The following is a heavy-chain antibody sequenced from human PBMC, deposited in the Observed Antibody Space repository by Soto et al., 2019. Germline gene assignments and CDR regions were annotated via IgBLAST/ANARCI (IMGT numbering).Heavy chain of an antibody. CDR3: ASGDTAMVPQT. J-gene: IGHJ5*02. D-gene: IGHD5-18*01. Sequence: SVKVSCKASGGTFSSYAISWVRQAPGQGLEWMGGIIPIFGTANYAQKFQGRVTITADKSTSTAYMELSSLRSEDTAAYYCASGDTAMVPQTWGQGTLVTVSS. CDR1: GGTFSSYA. V-gene: IGHV1-69*06. CDR2: IIPIFGTA.